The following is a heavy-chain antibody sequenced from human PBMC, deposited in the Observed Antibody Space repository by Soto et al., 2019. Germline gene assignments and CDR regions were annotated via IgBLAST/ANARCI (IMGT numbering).Heavy chain of an antibody. J-gene: IGHJ1*01. CDR3: AGIVLVPAAPSAEYFQH. V-gene: IGHV4-59*01. D-gene: IGHD2-2*01. Sequence: QVQLQESGPGLVKPSETLSLTCTVSGGSISSYYWSWIRQPPGKGLEWIGYIYYSGSTNYNPSLKGRVTISVDTSKNQFALKLSSVTAADTAVYYCAGIVLVPAAPSAEYFQHWGQGTLVTVSS. CDR1: GGSISSYY. CDR2: IYYSGST.